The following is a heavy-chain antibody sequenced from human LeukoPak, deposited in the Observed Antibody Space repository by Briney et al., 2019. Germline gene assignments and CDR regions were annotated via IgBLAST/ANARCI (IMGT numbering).Heavy chain of an antibody. CDR3: AREVTGYSSSGGY. V-gene: IGHV3-21*01. D-gene: IGHD6-6*01. CDR2: ISSSSSYI. J-gene: IGHJ4*02. Sequence: GGSLRLSCAASGFTFSSYSMNWVRQAPGKGLGWVSSISSSSSYIYYADSVKGRFTISRDNAKNSLYLQMNSLRAEDTAVYYCAREVTGYSSSGGYWGQGTLVTVSS. CDR1: GFTFSSYS.